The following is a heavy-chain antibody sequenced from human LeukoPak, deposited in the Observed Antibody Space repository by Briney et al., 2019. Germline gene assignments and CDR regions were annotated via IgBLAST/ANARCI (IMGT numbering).Heavy chain of an antibody. Sequence: SETLSLTCTVSGGSISSSSYYWGWIRQPPGKGLEWIGSIYYSGSTNYNPSLKSRVTISVDTSKNQFSLKLSSVTAADTAVYYCARGIYDYLVDYWGQGTLVTVSS. J-gene: IGHJ4*02. CDR1: GGSISSSSYY. V-gene: IGHV4-39*07. D-gene: IGHD4-11*01. CDR2: IYYSGST. CDR3: ARGIYDYLVDY.